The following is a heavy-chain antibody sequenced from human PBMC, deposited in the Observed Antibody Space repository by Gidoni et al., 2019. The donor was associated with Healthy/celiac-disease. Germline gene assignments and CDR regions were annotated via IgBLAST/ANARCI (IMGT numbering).Heavy chain of an antibody. CDR3: ARLSVAGTQYYYYYGMDV. V-gene: IGHV4-39*01. D-gene: IGHD6-19*01. CDR2: IYYSGST. J-gene: IGHJ6*04. CDR1: AGSISSSSYY. Sequence: QLQLQASGPGLVKPSETLSLTCTVSAGSISSSSYYWGWIRQPPGKGLEWIGSIYYSGSTYYTPSLKSRVTISVDTSKNQFSLKLSSVTAADTAVYYCARLSVAGTQYYYYYGMDVWGKGTTVTVSS.